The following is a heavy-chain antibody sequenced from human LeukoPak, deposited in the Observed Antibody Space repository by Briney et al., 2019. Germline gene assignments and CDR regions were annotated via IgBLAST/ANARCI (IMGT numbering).Heavy chain of an antibody. D-gene: IGHD3-3*01. CDR1: GFTFSSYS. V-gene: IGHV3-21*01. Sequence: PGGSLRLSCAASGFTFSSYSMNWVRQAPGKGLEWVSSISSSSSYIYYADSVKGRFTISRDNAKNSLYLQMNSLRAEDTAVYYCARESDYDFWSGTKGYWGQGTLVTVSS. CDR3: ARESDYDFWSGTKGY. J-gene: IGHJ4*02. CDR2: ISSSSSYI.